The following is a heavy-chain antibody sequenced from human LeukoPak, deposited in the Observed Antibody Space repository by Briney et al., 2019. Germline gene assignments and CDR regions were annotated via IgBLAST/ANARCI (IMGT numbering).Heavy chain of an antibody. D-gene: IGHD3-22*01. Sequence: GGSLRLSCRASRFSFSDYDMHWVRQAPGKGLERVSVIYSGGATYYADSVKGRFTISRDNSKNTLYLQMNSLRAEDTAVYYCARKYYYDSSGSDAFDIWGQGTMVTVSS. V-gene: IGHV3-53*01. J-gene: IGHJ3*02. CDR3: ARKYYYDSSGSDAFDI. CDR1: RFSFSDYD. CDR2: IYSGGAT.